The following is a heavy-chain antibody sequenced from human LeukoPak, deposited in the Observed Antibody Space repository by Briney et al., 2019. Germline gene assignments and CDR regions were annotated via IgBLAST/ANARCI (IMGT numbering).Heavy chain of an antibody. CDR2: FDPEDGET. V-gene: IGHV1-24*01. J-gene: IGHJ5*02. CDR3: ARAPRVGTIFGVVANWFDP. Sequence: GASVKVSCKVSGYTLTELSMHWVRQAPGKGLEWMGGFDPEDGETIYAQKFQGRVTITADKSTSTAYMELSSLRSEDTAVYYCARAPRVGTIFGVVANWFDPWGQGTLVTVSS. D-gene: IGHD3-3*01. CDR1: GYTLTELS.